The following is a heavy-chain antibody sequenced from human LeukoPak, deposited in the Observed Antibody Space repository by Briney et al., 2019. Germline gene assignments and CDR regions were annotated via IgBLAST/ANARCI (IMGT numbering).Heavy chain of an antibody. J-gene: IGHJ6*04. Sequence: PGRSLRLSCAASGFTFNNYAMHWVRQAPGKGLEWVAVTSYDGSNKYYADSVKGRFTISRDNSKNTLYLQMNSLRAEDTAVYYCAELGITMIGGVWGKGTTVTISS. CDR1: GFTFNNYA. D-gene: IGHD3-10*02. CDR2: TSYDGSNK. CDR3: AELGITMIGGV. V-gene: IGHV3-30*04.